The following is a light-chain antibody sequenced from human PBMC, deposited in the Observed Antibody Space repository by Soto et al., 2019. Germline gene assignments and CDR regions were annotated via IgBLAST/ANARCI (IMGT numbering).Light chain of an antibody. J-gene: IGKJ4*01. CDR2: KAS. CDR1: QSISSW. CDR3: QQYESYPVT. V-gene: IGKV1-5*03. Sequence: DSQMTQSPATLSASVGDTVTITCRTSQSISSWLAWYQQKPGKAPKILIYKASILQSGVPSRFSGSGSGTEFTLTIRSLQPDDFATYYGQQYESYPVTFGGGTKVEIK.